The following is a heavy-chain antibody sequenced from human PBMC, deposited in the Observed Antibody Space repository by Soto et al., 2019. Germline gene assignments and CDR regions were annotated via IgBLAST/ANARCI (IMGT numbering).Heavy chain of an antibody. CDR3: ARGDLACSGGSCYFWDYYYRDV. CDR1: GFTFSSYS. V-gene: IGHV3-48*01. Sequence: LRLSCAASGFTFSSYSMNWVRQAPGKGLEWVSYISSSSSTIYYADSVKGRFTISRDNAKNSLYLQMNSLRAEDTAVYYCARGDLACSGGSCYFWDYYYRDVWGKGTTFTVSS. J-gene: IGHJ6*03. D-gene: IGHD2-15*01. CDR2: ISSSSSTI.